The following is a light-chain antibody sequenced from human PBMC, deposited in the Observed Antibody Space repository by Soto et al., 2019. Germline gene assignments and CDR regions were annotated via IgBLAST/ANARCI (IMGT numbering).Light chain of an antibody. CDR3: QQYSGYLYT. CDR1: QSISSW. V-gene: IGKV1-5*01. CDR2: DAS. J-gene: IGKJ2*01. Sequence: DIQMTQSPSTLSASVGDRVTITCRASQSISSWLAWYQQKPGKAPKLLIYDASSLESGVPSRFSGSGSGTDFILTISSLQPDDFATYYCQQYSGYLYTFGQGTKVDIK.